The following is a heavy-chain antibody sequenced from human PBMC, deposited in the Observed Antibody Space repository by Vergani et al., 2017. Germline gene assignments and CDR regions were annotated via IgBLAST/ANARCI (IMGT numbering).Heavy chain of an antibody. Sequence: QVQLVESGGGVVQPGRSLRLSCAASGFTFSSYGMHWVRQAPGKGLEWVAVIWYDGSNKYYADSVKGRFTISRDNSKNTLYLQMKSLSAEDTAVYYCARGGGYSSDRWYYYYYMYVWGKGTTVTVSS. V-gene: IGHV3-33*01. CDR2: IWYDGSNK. J-gene: IGHJ6*03. D-gene: IGHD6-19*01. CDR1: GFTFSSYG. CDR3: ARGGGYSSDRWYYYYYMYV.